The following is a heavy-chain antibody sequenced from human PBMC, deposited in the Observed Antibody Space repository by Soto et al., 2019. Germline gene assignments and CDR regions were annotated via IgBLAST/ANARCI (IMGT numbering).Heavy chain of an antibody. J-gene: IGHJ6*01. CDR3: AMVDVYVTPSPQDV. CDR2: INTDNVNT. CDR1: GYTFTRYG. D-gene: IGHD3-16*01. V-gene: IGHV1-18*01. Sequence: QVQLVQSGAEVKNPGASVKVSCKASGYTFTRYGIGWERQAPGQGLEWMGWINTDNVNTNYAQNVQGRVTLTTDTSTSTAYMELRSLRSHDTAIYYCAMVDVYVTPSPQDVWGQGTTVIVSS.